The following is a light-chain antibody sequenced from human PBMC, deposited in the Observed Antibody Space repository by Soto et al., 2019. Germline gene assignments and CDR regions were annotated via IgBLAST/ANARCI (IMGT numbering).Light chain of an antibody. CDR1: GSDVGGYDY. J-gene: IGLJ1*01. CDR2: EVT. Sequence: QSVLTQPASVSASPGQSITISCTGTGSDVGGYDYVSWYQQCPGKAPTLMIYEVTNRPSGVSNRFSGSKSGNTASLTISGLQAEDEADYYCAAWDDSLNGYVFGTGTKVTVL. CDR3: AAWDDSLNGYV. V-gene: IGLV2-14*01.